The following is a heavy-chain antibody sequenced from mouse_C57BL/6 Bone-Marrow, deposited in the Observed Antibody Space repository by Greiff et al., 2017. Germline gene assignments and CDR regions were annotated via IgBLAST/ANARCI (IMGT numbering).Heavy chain of an antibody. V-gene: IGHV5-4*01. CDR2: ISDGGSYT. CDR1: GFTFSSYA. CDR3: ARTNWDDHYFDD. J-gene: IGHJ2*01. D-gene: IGHD4-1*01. Sequence: EVQVVESGGGLVKPGGSLKLSCAASGFTFSSYAMSWVRQTPEKRLEWVATISDGGSYTYYPDNVKGRFTISRDNAKNNLYLQMSHLKSEDTAMYYCARTNWDDHYFDDWGKGTTLTVSS.